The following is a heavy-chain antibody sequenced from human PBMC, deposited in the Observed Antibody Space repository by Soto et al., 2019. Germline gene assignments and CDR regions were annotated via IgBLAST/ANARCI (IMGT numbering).Heavy chain of an antibody. CDR1: EFSFSNYA. CDR2: ISYDGNYK. Sequence: QVQLVESGGGVVQPGTSLRLSCAASEFSFSNYAIHWVRQAPGKGLEWVSSISYDGNYKYYADSVKGRFTISRDNSKNTLYLQMNSLRTEDTAVYYCARGRVMGGIDLSLYVMDVWGQGTTVTVSS. D-gene: IGHD5-12*01. V-gene: IGHV3-30-3*01. CDR3: ARGRVMGGIDLSLYVMDV. J-gene: IGHJ6*02.